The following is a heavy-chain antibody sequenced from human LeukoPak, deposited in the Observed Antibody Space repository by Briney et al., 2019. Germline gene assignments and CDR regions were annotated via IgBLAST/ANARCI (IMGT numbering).Heavy chain of an antibody. Sequence: GRSLRLSCAASGFTFSSYGMHWVRQAPGKGLEWVAVISYDGSNKYYADSVKGRFTISRDNSKNTLYLQTNSLRAEDTAVYYCAKDLTYYYDSSGYYVWGQGTLVTVSS. CDR2: ISYDGSNK. CDR1: GFTFSSYG. V-gene: IGHV3-30*18. D-gene: IGHD3-22*01. CDR3: AKDLTYYYDSSGYYV. J-gene: IGHJ4*02.